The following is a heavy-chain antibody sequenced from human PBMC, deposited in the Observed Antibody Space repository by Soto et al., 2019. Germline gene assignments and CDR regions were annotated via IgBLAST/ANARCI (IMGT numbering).Heavy chain of an antibody. CDR2: LWSDGSNK. J-gene: IGHJ4*02. CDR3: ARDRDDAGDAGY. Sequence: GGSLRLSCTASGFTFSKYVMHWVRQAPGKGLEWVADLWSDGSNKYYADSVKGRFTISRDNSKNTLYLQMNSLRADDTAVYYCARDRDDAGDAGYWGQGTLVTVSS. D-gene: IGHD2-21*02. CDR1: GFTFSKYV. V-gene: IGHV3-33*01.